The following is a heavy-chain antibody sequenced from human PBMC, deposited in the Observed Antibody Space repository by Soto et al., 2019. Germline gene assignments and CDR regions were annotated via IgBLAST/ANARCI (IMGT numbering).Heavy chain of an antibody. D-gene: IGHD2-15*01. CDR3: ARVASPGYCSGGSCYSGAFDI. Sequence: VSCKASGGAFSSYTFSWVRQVAGPGLEWRGRIIPILGIANYAQKFQGRVTITADKSTSTAYMELSSLRSEDTAVYYCARVASPGYCSGGSCYSGAFDIWGQGTMVTVSS. J-gene: IGHJ3*02. V-gene: IGHV1-69*02. CDR2: IIPILGIA. CDR1: GGAFSSYT.